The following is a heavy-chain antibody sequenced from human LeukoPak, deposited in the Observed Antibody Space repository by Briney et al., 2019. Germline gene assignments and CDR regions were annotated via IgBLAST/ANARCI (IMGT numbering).Heavy chain of an antibody. V-gene: IGHV4-34*01. CDR2: INHSGST. J-gene: IGHJ4*02. CDR1: GGSFSGYY. Sequence: SETLSLTCAVYGGSFSGYYWSWIRQPPGKGLEWIGEINHSGSTNYNPSLKSRVTISVDTSKNQFSLKLSSVTAADTAVYYCARGGDAYNPFDYWGQGTLVTVSS. D-gene: IGHD5-24*01. CDR3: ARGGDAYNPFDY.